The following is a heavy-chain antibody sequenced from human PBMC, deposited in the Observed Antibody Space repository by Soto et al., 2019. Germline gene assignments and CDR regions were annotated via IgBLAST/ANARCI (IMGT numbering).Heavy chain of an antibody. CDR1: GFIFTSSS. Sequence: ASVKFSCKASGFIFTSSSVQWVRQARGQRLEWIGWITVGTGNTNYAQKFQERVSITRDMSTSTAYMELSNLRSDDTAVYYCAAGDSSGYYGGWGRGTQVTVSS. J-gene: IGHJ4*02. CDR2: ITVGTGNT. D-gene: IGHD3-22*01. CDR3: AAGDSSGYYGG. V-gene: IGHV1-58*01.